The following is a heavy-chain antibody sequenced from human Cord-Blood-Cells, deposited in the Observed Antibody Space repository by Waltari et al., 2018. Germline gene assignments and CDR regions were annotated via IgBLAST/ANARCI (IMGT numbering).Heavy chain of an antibody. CDR3: ARYRYSSSWYAFDI. V-gene: IGHV3-53*01. D-gene: IGHD6-13*01. J-gene: IGHJ3*02. CDR1: GFTVSSNY. Sequence: EVPLVESGGGLIQPGGSLRLPCVASGFTVSSNYMSWVRPAPGKGLEWVSVIYSGGSTYYADSVKGRFTISRDNSKNTLYLQMNSLRAEDTAVYYCARYRYSSSWYAFDIWGQGTMVTVSS. CDR2: IYSGGST.